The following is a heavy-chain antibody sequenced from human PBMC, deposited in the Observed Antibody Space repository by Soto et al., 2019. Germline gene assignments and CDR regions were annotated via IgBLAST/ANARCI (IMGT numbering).Heavy chain of an antibody. J-gene: IGHJ4*02. V-gene: IGHV2-26*01. CDR2: ILSNDER. Sequence: QVTLKESGPVLVKPTETLTLTCTVSGFSLSNPNVGVSWLRQPPGKALEWLAHILSNDERSYNTSLRTRLTISKDTSKSQVVLTMTNMDPVDTATYSCARISLHAYDFAYWGRGTLVTVSS. CDR1: GFSLSNPNVG. CDR3: ARISLHAYDFAY. D-gene: IGHD2-2*01.